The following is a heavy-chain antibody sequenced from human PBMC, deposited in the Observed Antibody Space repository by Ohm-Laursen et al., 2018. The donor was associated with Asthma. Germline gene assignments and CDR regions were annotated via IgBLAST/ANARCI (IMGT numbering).Heavy chain of an antibody. V-gene: IGHV3-74*01. CDR2: IYGDGSNT. Sequence: SLRLSCSASGFTFSTYGMHWVRQAPGKGLEWVSGIYGDGSNTNYADSVKGRFTITRDNTKNTLYLQMNSLRAEDTAVYYCSRGGHYGSCFDYWGQGTLLTVSS. CDR3: SRGGHYGSCFDY. D-gene: IGHD4-17*01. CDR1: GFTFSTYG. J-gene: IGHJ4*02.